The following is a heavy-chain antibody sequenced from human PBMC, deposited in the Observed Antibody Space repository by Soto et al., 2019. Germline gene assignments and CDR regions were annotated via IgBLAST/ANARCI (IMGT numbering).Heavy chain of an antibody. J-gene: IGHJ4*02. CDR3: AKKPQWELLPYYFDY. CDR2: ISGSGGST. V-gene: IGHV3-23*01. D-gene: IGHD1-26*01. CDR1: GFTFSSYA. Sequence: AGGSLRLSCAASGFTFSSYAMSWVRQAPGKGLEWVSAISGSGGSTYYADSVKGRFTISRDNSKNTLYLQMNSLRAEDTAVYYCAKKPQWELLPYYFDYWGQGTLVTVSS.